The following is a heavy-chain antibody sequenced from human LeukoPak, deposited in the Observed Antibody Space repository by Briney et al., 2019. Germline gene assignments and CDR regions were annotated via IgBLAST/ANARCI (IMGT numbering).Heavy chain of an antibody. V-gene: IGHV5-51*01. CDR1: GYRFSNYW. Sequence: GESLKISCKGFGYRFSNYWIGWVRQMPGKGLEWMGIIYPGASDTRYSPSFQGLVTMSADKTTNTAYLQWSNLKTSDTAMYYCARERGGSGYDSGLDFDYWGQGTLVTVSS. CDR3: ARERGGSGYDSGLDFDY. D-gene: IGHD5-12*01. J-gene: IGHJ4*02. CDR2: IYPGASDT.